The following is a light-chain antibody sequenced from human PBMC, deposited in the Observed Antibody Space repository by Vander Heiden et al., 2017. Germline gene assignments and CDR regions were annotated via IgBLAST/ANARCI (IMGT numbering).Light chain of an antibody. CDR2: DNI. V-gene: IGLV1-40*01. Sequence: QSVLRPPPSGSRDPGQRVTISCTGSTSSIVAGYDVHGYQQLPGTARKLLIFDNINRPSGVPDRFSGSKSGTSASLAITGLQAEDEADYYCQSYDSSLSCVVFGGGTKLTVL. CDR1: TSSIVAGYD. CDR3: QSYDSSLSCVV. J-gene: IGLJ2*01.